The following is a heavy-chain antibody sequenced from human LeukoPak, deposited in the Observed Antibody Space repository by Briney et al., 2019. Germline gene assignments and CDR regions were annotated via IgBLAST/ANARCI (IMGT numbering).Heavy chain of an antibody. CDR1: GGSISSSSYY. Sequence: SETLSLTCTVSGGSISSSSYYWGWIRQPPGKGLEWIGSIYYSGISYYNPSLKSRVTISVDTSKNQFSLKLSSVTAADTPVYYCATSVTNCSGGSCHNWFDPWGQGTLVTVSS. D-gene: IGHD2-15*01. J-gene: IGHJ5*02. CDR2: IYYSGIS. CDR3: ATSVTNCSGGSCHNWFDP. V-gene: IGHV4-39*01.